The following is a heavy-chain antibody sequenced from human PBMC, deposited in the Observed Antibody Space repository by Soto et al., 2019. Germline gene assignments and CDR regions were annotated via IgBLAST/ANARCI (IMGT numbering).Heavy chain of an antibody. D-gene: IGHD3-10*01. CDR2: IKQDGSEK. Sequence: AGGSLRLSCAASGFTFSSYCISWVRQAPGKGLEWVANIKQDGSEKYYVDSVKGRFTISRDNAKNSLYLQMNSLRAEDTAVYYCARDGSAWFGELLGGMDVWGQGTTVTVSS. J-gene: IGHJ6*02. CDR3: ARDGSAWFGELLGGMDV. CDR1: GFTFSSYC. V-gene: IGHV3-7*03.